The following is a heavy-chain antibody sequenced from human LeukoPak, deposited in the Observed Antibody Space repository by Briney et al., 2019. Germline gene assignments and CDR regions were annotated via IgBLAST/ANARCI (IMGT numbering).Heavy chain of an antibody. CDR2: IYYSGST. Sequence: PSETLSLTCTVSGGSISSSSYYWSWLRQHPGKGLEWIGYIYYSGSTNYNPSLKSRVTMSVDTSKNQVSLKLSSVTAADTAVYYCAREIGSGWRPLDYWGQGTLVTVSS. CDR1: GGSISSSSYY. D-gene: IGHD6-19*01. V-gene: IGHV4-61*01. J-gene: IGHJ4*02. CDR3: AREIGSGWRPLDY.